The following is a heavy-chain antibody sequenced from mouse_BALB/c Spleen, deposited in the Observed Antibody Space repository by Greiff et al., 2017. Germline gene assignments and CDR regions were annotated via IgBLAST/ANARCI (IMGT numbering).Heavy chain of an antibody. CDR1: GFTFSSYA. V-gene: IGHV5-6-5*01. CDR2: ISSGGSS. Sequence: EVQLVESGGGLVKPGGSLKLSCAASGFTFSSYAMSWVRQTPEKRLEWVASISSGGSSYYPDSVKGRFTISRDNARNILYLQMSSLRSEDTAMYYCARGDYYGSSYYYAMDYWGQGTSVTVSS. J-gene: IGHJ4*01. D-gene: IGHD1-1*01. CDR3: ARGDYYGSSYYYAMDY.